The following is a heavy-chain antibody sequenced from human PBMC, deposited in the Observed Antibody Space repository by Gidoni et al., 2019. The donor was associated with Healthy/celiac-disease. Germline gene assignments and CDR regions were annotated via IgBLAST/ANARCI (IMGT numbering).Heavy chain of an antibody. D-gene: IGHD2-15*01. V-gene: IGHV4-34*01. CDR3: ARGVPSYCSGGSCYSGMHWFDP. CDR1: GGSFSGYS. CDR2: INHSGST. J-gene: IGHJ5*02. Sequence: QVQLQQWGAGLLKPSETLSLTCAVYGGSFSGYSWSWIRQPPGKGLEWIGEINHSGSTNYNPSLKSRVTISVDTSKNQFSLKLSSVTAADTAVYYCARGVPSYCSGGSCYSGMHWFDPWGQGTLVTVSS.